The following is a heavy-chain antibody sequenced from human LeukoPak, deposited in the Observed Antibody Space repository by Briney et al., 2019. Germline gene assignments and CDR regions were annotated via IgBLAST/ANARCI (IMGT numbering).Heavy chain of an antibody. J-gene: IGHJ3*02. CDR1: GGTFSSYA. CDR3: AREGSNYDYVWGGYRYSRHAFDI. CDR2: IIPIFGTA. Sequence: SVKVSCKASGGTFSSYAISWVRQAPGQGLEWMGGIIPIFGTANYAQKFQGRVTITADESTSTAYMELSSLRSEDTDVYYCAREGSNYDYVWGGYRYSRHAFDIWGQGTMVTVSS. V-gene: IGHV1-69*13. D-gene: IGHD3-16*02.